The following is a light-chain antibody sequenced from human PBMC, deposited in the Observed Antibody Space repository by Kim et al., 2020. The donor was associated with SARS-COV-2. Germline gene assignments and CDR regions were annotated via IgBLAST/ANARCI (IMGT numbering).Light chain of an antibody. CDR1: QGISRS. V-gene: IGKV1-9*01. Sequence: YTCLGYRVTIPGRVVQGISRSLAWYHQKPGEAPKVLIHTASTLQTGVPSRFSGSGSGTDFALTISSLQPEDSATYFCQQLNTYPYTFGQGTKLEI. CDR2: TAS. CDR3: QQLNTYPYT. J-gene: IGKJ2*01.